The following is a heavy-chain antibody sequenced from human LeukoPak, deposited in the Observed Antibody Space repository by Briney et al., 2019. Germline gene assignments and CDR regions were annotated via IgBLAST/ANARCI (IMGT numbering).Heavy chain of an antibody. CDR1: GYSISSDYY. CDR2: IYHSGSI. J-gene: IGHJ4*02. CDR3: ARLQYSSSWYYFDY. V-gene: IGHV4-38-2*02. Sequence: KASETLSLTCSVSGYSISSDYYWGWIRQPPGKGLEWIGSIYHSGSIHYNPALKSRVTISVDTSMIQFSLRLSSVTAADTAVYYCARLQYSSSWYYFDYWGQGTLVTVSS. D-gene: IGHD6-13*01.